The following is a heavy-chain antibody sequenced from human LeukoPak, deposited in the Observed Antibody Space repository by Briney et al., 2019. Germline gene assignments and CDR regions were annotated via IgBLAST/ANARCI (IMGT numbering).Heavy chain of an antibody. V-gene: IGHV1-2*02. CDR3: ARGGGSGYSFVV. CDR1: GYTFTGYY. CDR2: INLNSVVA. Sequence: GASVKVSCKAPGYTFTGYYMHWVRHAPGQGLGWMGWINLNSVVAKYAQTFQGRVTMTRDTSISTAYMDLRRVRSDDTGVYYCARGGGSGYSFVVWGERTLVTVSS. D-gene: IGHD3-3*01. J-gene: IGHJ1*01.